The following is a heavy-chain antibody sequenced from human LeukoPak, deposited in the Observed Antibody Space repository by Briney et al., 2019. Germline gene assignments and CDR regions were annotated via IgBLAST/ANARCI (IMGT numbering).Heavy chain of an antibody. CDR2: IIPIFGTA. J-gene: IGHJ6*03. Sequence: ASVKVSCKASGGTFSSYAISWVRQAPGQGLEWMGGIIPIFGTANYAQKFQGRVTITTDESTGTAYMELSSLRSEDTAVYYCARGVGYGYHYYYYMDVWGKGTTVTVSS. CDR1: GGTFSSYA. V-gene: IGHV1-69*05. CDR3: ARGVGYGYHYYYYMDV. D-gene: IGHD2-8*02.